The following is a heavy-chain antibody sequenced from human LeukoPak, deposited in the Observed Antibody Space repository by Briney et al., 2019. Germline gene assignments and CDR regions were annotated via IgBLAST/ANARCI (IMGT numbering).Heavy chain of an antibody. CDR1: GGTFSSYA. J-gene: IGHJ3*02. CDR3: ATGAILEWFPSPRGAFDI. CDR2: IIPIFGTA. Sequence: GASVKVSCKASGGTFSSYAISWVRQAPGQGLEWMGGIIPIFGTANYAQKFQGRVTITTDESTSTAYMELSSLRSEDTAVYYCATGAILEWFPSPRGAFDIWGQGTMVTVSS. D-gene: IGHD3-3*01. V-gene: IGHV1-69*05.